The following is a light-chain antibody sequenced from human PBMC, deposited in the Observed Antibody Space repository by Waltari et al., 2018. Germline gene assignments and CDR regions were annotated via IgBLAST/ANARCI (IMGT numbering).Light chain of an antibody. Sequence: EIVLTQSPATLFLSPGKRATLSCRASQSINNYLAWYHQKPGQAPRPLINDASTRATGVPARFSGSGSVTDFTLTISSLEPEDLGVYYCQQRGNWPITFGQGTRLEI. J-gene: IGKJ5*01. V-gene: IGKV3-11*01. CDR3: QQRGNWPIT. CDR1: QSINNY. CDR2: DAS.